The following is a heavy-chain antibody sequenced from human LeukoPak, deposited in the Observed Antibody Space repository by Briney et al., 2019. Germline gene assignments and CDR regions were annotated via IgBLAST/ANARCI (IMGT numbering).Heavy chain of an antibody. CDR3: ARGVKVRGVNYYGMDV. CDR2: INSSSSTI. D-gene: IGHD3-10*01. J-gene: IGHJ6*02. Sequence: HPGGSLRLSCAASGFTFSTYSMNWVRQAPGKGLEWVSYINSSSSTIFYADSVKGRFTISRDDAKNSLYLQMNSLRAEDTAVYYCARGVKVRGVNYYGMDVWGQGTTVTVSS. CDR1: GFTFSTYS. V-gene: IGHV3-48*04.